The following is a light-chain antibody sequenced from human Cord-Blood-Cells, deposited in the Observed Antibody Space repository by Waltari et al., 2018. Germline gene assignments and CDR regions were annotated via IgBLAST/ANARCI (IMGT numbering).Light chain of an antibody. V-gene: IGLV3-10*01. CDR3: YSTDSSGNHSWV. Sequence: SYELTQPPSVSVSPGQTARITCSGDALPKNYASWYQQKSGQAPVLVIYEDRKRPSGIPERFSGSSSGTMATLTISGAQVEDEADYYCYSTDSSGNHSWVFGGGTKLTVL. CDR2: EDR. CDR1: ALPKNY. J-gene: IGLJ3*02.